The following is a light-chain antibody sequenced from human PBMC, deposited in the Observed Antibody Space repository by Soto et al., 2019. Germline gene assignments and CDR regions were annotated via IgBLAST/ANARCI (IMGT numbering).Light chain of an antibody. CDR1: QSVSSNY. Sequence: EIVLTQSPGTLSLSPGERATLSCRASQSVSSNYLAWYQQKPGQAPRLLIFGASSRATGIPDRFSGSGSGTGFALTTSRLEPEDFAVFYCQQYGSSPYTFSQGTKLEIK. V-gene: IGKV3-20*01. J-gene: IGKJ2*01. CDR2: GAS. CDR3: QQYGSSPYT.